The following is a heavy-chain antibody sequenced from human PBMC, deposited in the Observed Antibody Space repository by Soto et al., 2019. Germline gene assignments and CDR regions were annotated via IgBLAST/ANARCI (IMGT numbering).Heavy chain of an antibody. D-gene: IGHD3-3*01. CDR2: RSYDGSNK. Sequence: QVQLVESGGGVVQPGRSLRLSCAASGFTFSSYAMHWVRQAPGKGLEWVAVRSYDGSNKYYADSVKGRFTISRDNSKNTLYLQMNSLRAEDTAVYYCARDPAFQTIFGVGPFDYWGQGTLVTVSS. V-gene: IGHV3-30-3*01. J-gene: IGHJ4*02. CDR3: ARDPAFQTIFGVGPFDY. CDR1: GFTFSSYA.